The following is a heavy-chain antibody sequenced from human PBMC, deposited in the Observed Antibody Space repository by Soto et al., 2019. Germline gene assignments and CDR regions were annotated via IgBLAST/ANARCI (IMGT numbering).Heavy chain of an antibody. CDR2: IYYSGST. D-gene: IGHD2-15*01. J-gene: IGHJ4*02. CDR1: GGSISSYY. V-gene: IGHV4-59*08. Sequence: SETLSLTCTVSGGSISSYYWGWIRQPPGKGLEWIGYIYYSGSTNYNPSLKSRVTISVDTSKNQFSLKLSSVTAADTAVYYCARLGYCSGGSCPYYFDYWGQGTLVTVSS. CDR3: ARLGYCSGGSCPYYFDY.